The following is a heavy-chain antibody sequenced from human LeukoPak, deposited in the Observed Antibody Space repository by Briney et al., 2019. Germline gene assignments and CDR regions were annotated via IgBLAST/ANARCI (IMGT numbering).Heavy chain of an antibody. J-gene: IGHJ5*02. CDR2: IYYSGST. V-gene: IGHV4-59*08. D-gene: IGHD2-2*01. CDR3: ARVRGRYCSGTSCPQGWFDP. Sequence: TETLSLTCTVSGGSISSYYWSWIRQPPGKGLEWIGYIYYSGSTNYNPSLKSRVTISVDTSKNQFSLKLSSVTAADTAVYYCARVRGRYCSGTSCPQGWFDPWGQGTLVTVSS. CDR1: GGSISSYY.